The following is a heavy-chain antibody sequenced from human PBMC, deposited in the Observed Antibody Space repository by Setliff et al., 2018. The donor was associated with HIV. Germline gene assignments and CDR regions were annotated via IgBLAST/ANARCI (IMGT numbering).Heavy chain of an antibody. CDR1: EFTFSTYS. J-gene: IGHJ3*01. D-gene: IGHD3-10*02. CDR3: ARREYNYVPRAFDL. V-gene: IGHV3-48*01. CDR2: IYPSYSTV. Sequence: PGGSLRFSCAASEFTFSTYSMSWVRQVPGKGLEWIAYIYPSYSTVHYGDSVKGRFTISTDNAKNSVFLQMDSLRAEDTAVYYCARREYNYVPRAFDLWGQGTMVTVSS.